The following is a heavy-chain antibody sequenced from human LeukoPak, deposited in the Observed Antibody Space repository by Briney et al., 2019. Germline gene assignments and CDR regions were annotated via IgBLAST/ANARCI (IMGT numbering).Heavy chain of an antibody. D-gene: IGHD6-13*01. Sequence: GTSVRVSCKASGFTFTSSAMQWVRQARGQRLEWIGWIVVGSGNTNYAQKFQERVTITRDMSTSTAYMELSSLRSEDTAVYYCAAGDYSRIYYFDYRGQGTLVTVSS. V-gene: IGHV1-58*02. CDR2: IVVGSGNT. CDR1: GFTFTSSA. J-gene: IGHJ4*02. CDR3: AAGDYSRIYYFDY.